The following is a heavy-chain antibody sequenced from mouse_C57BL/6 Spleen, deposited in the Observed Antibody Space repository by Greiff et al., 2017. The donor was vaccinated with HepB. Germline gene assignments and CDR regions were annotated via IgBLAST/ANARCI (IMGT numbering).Heavy chain of an antibody. J-gene: IGHJ3*01. CDR2: ISSGGDYI. V-gene: IGHV5-9-1*02. D-gene: IGHD2-4*01. CDR3: TRDDYDFPFAY. CDR1: GFTFSSYA. Sequence: EVKLVESGEGLVKPGGSLKLSCAASGFTFSSYAMSWVRQTPEKRLEWVAYISSGGDYIYYADTVKGRFTISRDNARNTLYLQMSSLKSEDTAMYYCTRDDYDFPFAYWGQGTLVTVSA.